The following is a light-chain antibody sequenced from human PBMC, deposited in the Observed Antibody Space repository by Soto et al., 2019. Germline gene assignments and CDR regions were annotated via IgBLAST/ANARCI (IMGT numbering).Light chain of an antibody. V-gene: IGKV3-15*01. CDR3: QQYNDWLYT. Sequence: EIVLTQSPATLSLSPGERATLSCRASPSVTNFLAWYQQKPGQAPRLLIYDASTRVFGIPARFSGSGSGTEFTLTISSLQSEDFAVYYCQQYNDWLYTFGQGTKLEIK. CDR2: DAS. J-gene: IGKJ2*01. CDR1: PSVTNF.